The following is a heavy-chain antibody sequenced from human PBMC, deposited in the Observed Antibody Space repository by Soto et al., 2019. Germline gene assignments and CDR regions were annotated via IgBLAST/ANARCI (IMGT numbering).Heavy chain of an antibody. CDR2: INPNSGGT. CDR3: ARVRCSGGSCHNDAFDI. D-gene: IGHD2-15*01. V-gene: IGHV1-2*04. CDR1: GYTFTGYY. J-gene: IGHJ3*02. Sequence: QVPLVQSGAEVKKPGASVKVSCKASGYTFTGYYMHWVRQAPGQGLEWMGWINPNSGGTNYAQKFQGWVTMTRDTSISTAYMELSRLRSDDTAVYYCARVRCSGGSCHNDAFDIWGQGTMVTVSS.